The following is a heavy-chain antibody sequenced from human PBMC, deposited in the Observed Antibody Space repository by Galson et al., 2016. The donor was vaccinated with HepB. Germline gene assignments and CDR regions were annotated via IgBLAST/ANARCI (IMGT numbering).Heavy chain of an antibody. Sequence: SLRLSCAASRFTFSSYSMSWVRQAPGKGLERVSSIGYRGDGTDYAESVKGRFTISRDNSKNMLYLQMNSLRAEDTAVYHCAKSLIVGPTMNWYFDLWGRGTLVTVSS. D-gene: IGHD1-26*01. CDR2: IGYRGDGT. J-gene: IGHJ2*01. V-gene: IGHV3-23*01. CDR3: AKSLIVGPTMNWYFDL. CDR1: RFTFSSYS.